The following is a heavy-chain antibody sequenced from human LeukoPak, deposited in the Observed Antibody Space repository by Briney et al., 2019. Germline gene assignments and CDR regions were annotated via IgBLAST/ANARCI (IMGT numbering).Heavy chain of an antibody. CDR3: ELDSSGYYTS. J-gene: IGHJ4*02. CDR2: ISSSGSTI. V-gene: IGHV3-11*01. Sequence: GGPRSLSGEASGFIFSDYKRSWIGRAPGKGWGWVSYISSSGSTIYYADSVKGRFTISRDNAKNSLYLQMNSLRAEDTAVYYCELDSSGYYTSWGQGTLVTVSS. CDR1: GFIFSDYK. D-gene: IGHD3-22*01.